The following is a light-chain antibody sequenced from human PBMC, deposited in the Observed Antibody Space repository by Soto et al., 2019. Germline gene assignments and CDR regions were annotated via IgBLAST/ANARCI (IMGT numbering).Light chain of an antibody. CDR2: DND. J-gene: IGLJ1*01. V-gene: IGLV1-51*01. Sequence: QSVLTQPPSASGTPGQRVTISCSGSSSNIGNTYVSWYQQLPGTAPKLLIYDNDKRPSGILDRFSGSKSGTSATLDITGLQTGDEADYYCGTWDNSLNTYVFGSGTKVTVL. CDR1: SSNIGNTY. CDR3: GTWDNSLNTYV.